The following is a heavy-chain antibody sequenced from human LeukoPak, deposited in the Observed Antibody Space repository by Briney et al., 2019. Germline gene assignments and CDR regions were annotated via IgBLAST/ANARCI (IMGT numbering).Heavy chain of an antibody. CDR2: IDYSGST. Sequence: PSETLSLTCTVSGGSISSKYWSWIRQPPGKGLEWIGYIDYSGSTNYNPSLKSRVTISVDTSKKQFSLKLSSVTAVDTAVYYCARYVYGSGSCYNWFDPWGQGTLVTVSS. CDR1: GGSISSKY. D-gene: IGHD3-10*01. CDR3: ARYVYGSGSCYNWFDP. V-gene: IGHV4-59*01. J-gene: IGHJ5*02.